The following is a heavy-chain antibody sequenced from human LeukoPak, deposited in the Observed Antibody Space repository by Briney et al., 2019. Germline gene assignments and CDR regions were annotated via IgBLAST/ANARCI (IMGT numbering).Heavy chain of an antibody. J-gene: IGHJ6*03. V-gene: IGHV1-2*02. CDR3: ARDSYYGSGSYLPYYYYYYYMDV. D-gene: IGHD3-10*01. CDR2: INPNSGGT. CDR1: GYTFTGYY. Sequence: ASVEVSCKASGYTFTGYYMHWVRQAPGQGLEWMGWINPNSGGTNYAQKFQGRVTMTRDTSISTAYMELSRLRSDDTAVYYCARDSYYGSGSYLPYYYYYYYMDVWGKGTTVTVSS.